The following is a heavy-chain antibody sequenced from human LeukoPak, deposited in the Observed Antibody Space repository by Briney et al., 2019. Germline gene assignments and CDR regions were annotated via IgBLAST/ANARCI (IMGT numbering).Heavy chain of an antibody. CDR1: GGSFSSYY. CDR3: ARDGYSGNDGL. J-gene: IGHJ4*02. V-gene: IGHV4-59*01. Sequence: SETLSLTCTVSGGSFSSYYWSWIRQPPGKGLEWIGYIYYSGSTDYNPSLKGRVTISVETSKNQFSLNLSSVTAADTAVYYCARDGYSGNDGLWGQGTLVTVSS. CDR2: IYYSGST. D-gene: IGHD5-12*01.